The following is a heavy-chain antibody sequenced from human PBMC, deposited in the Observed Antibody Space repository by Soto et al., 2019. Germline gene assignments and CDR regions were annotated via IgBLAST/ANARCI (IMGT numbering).Heavy chain of an antibody. J-gene: IGHJ4*01. V-gene: IGHV3-33*01. Sequence: GGSLRRSCAASGCIFNSYGIHWVRQAPGKGLEWVAVIWYDGSKKYYADSVKGRFTISRDSSKNTVDLEMNSLGVEDTAVYHCASAGQQLVWSSDYWGPGPLGPLSS. D-gene: IGHD6-13*01. CDR3: ASAGQQLVWSSDY. CDR2: IWYDGSKK. CDR1: GCIFNSYG.